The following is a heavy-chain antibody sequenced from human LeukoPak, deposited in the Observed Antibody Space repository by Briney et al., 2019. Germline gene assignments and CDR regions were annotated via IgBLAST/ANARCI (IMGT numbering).Heavy chain of an antibody. V-gene: IGHV6-1*01. J-gene: IGHJ6*02. CDR1: GDSVSSNSAA. CDR2: TYYRSKWYN. D-gene: IGHD5-12*01. CDR3: ARDRYSGYRTNLYYYGMDV. Sequence: SQTLSLTCAISGDSVSSNSAAWNWIRQSPSRGLEWLGRTYYRSKWYNDYAVSVKSRITINPDTSKNQFSLQLNSVTPEDTAVYYCARDRYSGYRTNLYYYGMDVWGQGTTVTVSS.